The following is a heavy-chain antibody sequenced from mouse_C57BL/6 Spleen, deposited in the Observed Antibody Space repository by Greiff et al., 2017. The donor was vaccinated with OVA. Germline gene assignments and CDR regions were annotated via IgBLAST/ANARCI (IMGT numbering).Heavy chain of an antibody. CDR1: GSSFTGYY. V-gene: IGHV1-42*01. D-gene: IGHD2-4*01. CDR2: INPSTGGT. Sequence: VQLQQSGPELVKPGASVKISCKASGSSFTGYYMNWVKQSPEKSLGWIGEINPSTGGTPYNQKFKAKATLTVDKSSSTAYMQLKSLTSEDSAVYYCARSKDYDGAMDYWGQGTSVTVSS. J-gene: IGHJ4*01. CDR3: ARSKDYDGAMDY.